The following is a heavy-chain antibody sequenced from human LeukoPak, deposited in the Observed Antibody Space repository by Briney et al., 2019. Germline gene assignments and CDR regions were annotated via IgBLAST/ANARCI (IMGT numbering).Heavy chain of an antibody. D-gene: IGHD5-18*01. V-gene: IGHV3-21*01. CDR2: ISSSSSYI. CDR3: ARDRTAMVYPHDAFDI. CDR1: GFTFSSCA. Sequence: GGSLRLSCAASGFTFSSCAMSWVRQAPGKGLEWVSSISSSSSYIYYADSVKGRFTISRDNAKNSLYLQMNSLRAEDTAVYYCARDRTAMVYPHDAFDIWGQGTMVTVSS. J-gene: IGHJ3*02.